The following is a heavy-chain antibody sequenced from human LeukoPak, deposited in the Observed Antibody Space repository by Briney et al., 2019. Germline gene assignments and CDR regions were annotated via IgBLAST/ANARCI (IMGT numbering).Heavy chain of an antibody. D-gene: IGHD2-2*01. Sequence: SETLSLTCAVSGGSISSGGYSWSWIRQPPGKGLEWIGYIYHSGSTYYNPSLKSRVTMSVDRSKNQFSLKLSSVTAADTAVYYCARDSTGGDAFDIWGQGTMVTVSS. CDR2: IYHSGST. J-gene: IGHJ3*02. V-gene: IGHV4-30-2*01. CDR3: ARDSTGGDAFDI. CDR1: GGSISSGGYS.